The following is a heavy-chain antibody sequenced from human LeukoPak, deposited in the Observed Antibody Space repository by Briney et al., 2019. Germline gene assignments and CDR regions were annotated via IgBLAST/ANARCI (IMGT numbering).Heavy chain of an antibody. CDR3: ARGRVGYCSGGSCYPFDY. Sequence: ASETLSLTCAVYGGSFSGYYWSWIRQPPGKGLEWIGEINHSGSTNYNPSLKSRVTISVDTSKNQFSLKLSSVTAADTAVYYCARGRVGYCSGGSCYPFDYWGQGTLVTVSS. V-gene: IGHV4-34*01. D-gene: IGHD2-15*01. J-gene: IGHJ4*02. CDR1: GGSFSGYY. CDR2: INHSGST.